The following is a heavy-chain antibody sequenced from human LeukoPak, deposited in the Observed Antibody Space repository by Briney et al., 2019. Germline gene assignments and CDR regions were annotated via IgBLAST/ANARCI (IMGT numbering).Heavy chain of an antibody. V-gene: IGHV4-59*01. CDR3: ARTAAGSGRESDY. J-gene: IGHJ4*02. D-gene: IGHD6-13*01. Sequence: NPSETLSLTCTVSGGSISSYYWSWIRQPPGKGLEWIGYIYYSGSTNYNPSLKSRVTISVDTSKNQFSLKLSSVTAADTAVYYCARTAAGSGRESDYWGQGTLVTVSS. CDR2: IYYSGST. CDR1: GGSISSYY.